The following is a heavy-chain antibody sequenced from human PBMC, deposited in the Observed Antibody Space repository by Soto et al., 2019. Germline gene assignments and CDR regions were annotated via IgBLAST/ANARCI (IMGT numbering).Heavy chain of an antibody. CDR1: GVSFSSYW. V-gene: IGHV3-74*01. Sequence: GGSLRLSCAVSGVSFSSYWMHWVRQAPGKGLVWVSRSNSDGSSTSYADSVKGRFTISRDSVKNTLYLQMNSLRAEDTAVYYCARSRLVEAFDYWGQGTLVTVSS. CDR3: ARSRLVEAFDY. J-gene: IGHJ4*02. CDR2: SNSDGSST. D-gene: IGHD6-6*01.